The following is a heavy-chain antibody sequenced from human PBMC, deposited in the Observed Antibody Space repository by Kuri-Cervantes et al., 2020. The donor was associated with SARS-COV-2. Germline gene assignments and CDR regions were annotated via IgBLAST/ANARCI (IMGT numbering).Heavy chain of an antibody. Sequence: LSLTCVASGFNFSTTDMHWVRQAPGKGLEWVSYISSSSSTIYYADSVKGRFTISRDNAKNSLYLQMNSLRAEDTAVYYCARDELELHDDAFDIWGQGSMVTVSS. CDR1: GFNFSTTD. CDR3: ARDELELHDDAFDI. CDR2: ISSSSSTI. J-gene: IGHJ3*02. V-gene: IGHV3-48*01. D-gene: IGHD1-7*01.